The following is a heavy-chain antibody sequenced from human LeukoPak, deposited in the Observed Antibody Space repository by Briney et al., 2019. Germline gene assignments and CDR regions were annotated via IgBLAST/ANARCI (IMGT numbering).Heavy chain of an antibody. CDR3: ARGAVLRFVSAFDI. CDR2: IIPILGIA. D-gene: IGHD3-10*01. J-gene: IGHJ3*02. V-gene: IGHV1-69*04. Sequence: SVKVSCKASGGTFSSYAISWVRQAPGQGLEWMGRIIPILGIANYAQKFQGRVTITADKSTSTAYMELSSLRSEDTAVYYCARGAVLRFVSAFDIWGQGTMVTVSS. CDR1: GGTFSSYA.